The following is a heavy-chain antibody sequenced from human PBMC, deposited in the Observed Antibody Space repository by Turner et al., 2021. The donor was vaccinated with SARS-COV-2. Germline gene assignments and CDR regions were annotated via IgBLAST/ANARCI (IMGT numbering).Heavy chain of an antibody. CDR3: AKQQGLYSNPMYYFDY. V-gene: IGHV3-30*18. D-gene: IGHD4-4*01. Sequence: QVQLVESGGGVVQPVRSLTLSCTASGFTFSSYGVHCVRQAPGKGLEWVAVTLYDGSNKYYADSVKGRFTISRDNSKNTLYLNMNSLRAEDTAVYYCAKQQGLYSNPMYYFDYWGQGTLVTVSS. J-gene: IGHJ4*02. CDR2: TLYDGSNK. CDR1: GFTFSSYG.